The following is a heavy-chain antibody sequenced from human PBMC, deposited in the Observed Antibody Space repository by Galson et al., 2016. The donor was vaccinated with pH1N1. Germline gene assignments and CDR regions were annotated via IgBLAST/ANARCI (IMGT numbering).Heavy chain of an antibody. CDR2: VIAIFNTP. D-gene: IGHD4-23*01. J-gene: IGHJ4*02. CDR3: ATTRWPPSQGVISQFFAQ. V-gene: IGHV1-69*13. Sequence: SVKVSCKASGDTFNSYAFNWVRQAPGQGLEWMGRVIAIFNTPNYAREFQGRVTITADESTSTAYMELSSLRSEDTAVYYCATTRWPPSQGVISQFFAQWGQGTQVTVSS. CDR1: GDTFNSYA.